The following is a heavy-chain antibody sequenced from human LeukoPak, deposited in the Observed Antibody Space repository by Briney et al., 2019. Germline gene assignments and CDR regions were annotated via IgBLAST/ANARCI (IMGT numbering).Heavy chain of an antibody. D-gene: IGHD5-12*01. V-gene: IGHV3-23*01. CDR1: XFTFSSYA. Sequence: GGXXRLXXXXXXFTFSSYAMSWVRQAPGKGLEWVSAISGSGGSTYYADSVKGRFTISRDNSKNTLYLQMNSLRAEDTAVYYCAKLAPQPTFDYWGQGTLVTVSS. CDR2: ISGSGGST. CDR3: AKLAPQPTFDY. J-gene: IGHJ4*02.